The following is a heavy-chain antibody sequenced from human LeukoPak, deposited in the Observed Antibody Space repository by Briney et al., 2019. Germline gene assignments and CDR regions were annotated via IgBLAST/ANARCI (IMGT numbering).Heavy chain of an antibody. CDR1: GFTFSNYW. V-gene: IGHV3-7*05. CDR2: IKPEGSEQ. D-gene: IGHD1-26*01. J-gene: IGHJ4*02. CDR3: TKYLWDSLGYGFDY. Sequence: PGGSLRHSCAASGFTFSNYWMSSVRPAPAKGLEWVANIKPEGSEQYYVDSLKGGFSISRDNAKNSLFLQMNSLRAEDTAMYYCTKYLWDSLGYGFDYWGQGALVTVSS.